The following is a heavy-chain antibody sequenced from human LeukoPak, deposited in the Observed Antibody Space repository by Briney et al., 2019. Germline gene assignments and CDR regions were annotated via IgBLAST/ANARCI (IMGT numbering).Heavy chain of an antibody. CDR3: ASLHLFGDYDY. CDR2: IYHSGST. Sequence: SETLSLTCTVSGGSISSGGYYWSWIRQPPGKGLEWIGYIYHSGSTYYNPSLKSRVSISVDTSKNQVSLKLSSVTAADTAVYYCASLHLFGDYDYWGQGTLVTVSS. J-gene: IGHJ4*02. V-gene: IGHV4-30-2*01. CDR1: GGSISSGGYY. D-gene: IGHD4-17*01.